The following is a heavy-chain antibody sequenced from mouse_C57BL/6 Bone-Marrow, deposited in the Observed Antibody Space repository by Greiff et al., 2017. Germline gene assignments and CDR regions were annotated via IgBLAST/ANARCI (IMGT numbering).Heavy chain of an antibody. Sequence: QVQLQQPGTDLVKPGASVKLSCKASGYTFTSYWMHWVKQRPGQGLEWIGNINPSNGGTNYNEKFKGKATLTVDKSSSTAYMQLSSLTSEDSAVYYCDGGGAGYWYFEVWGTGATVTASS. V-gene: IGHV1-53*01. D-gene: IGHD3-3*01. CDR2: INPSNGGT. CDR3: DGGGAGYWYFEV. CDR1: GYTFTSYW. J-gene: IGHJ1*03.